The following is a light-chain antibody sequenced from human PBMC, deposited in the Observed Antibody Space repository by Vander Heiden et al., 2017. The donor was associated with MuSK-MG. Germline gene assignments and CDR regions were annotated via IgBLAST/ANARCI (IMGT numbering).Light chain of an antibody. CDR1: QSVLYSSNNKNY. J-gene: IGKJ2*01. CDR3: QQDDSTPYT. CDR2: WAS. V-gene: IGKV4-1*01. Sequence: DIVMTQSAASLAVSLGERATINCKSSQSVLYSSNNKNYLAWYQQKPGQPPKLLIYWASTRESGVPDRFSGSGSGTDFTLTISSLQAEDVAVYYCQQDDSTPYTFGQGTKVEIK.